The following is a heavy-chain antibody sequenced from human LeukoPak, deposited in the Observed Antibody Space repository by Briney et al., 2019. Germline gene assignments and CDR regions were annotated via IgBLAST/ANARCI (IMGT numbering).Heavy chain of an antibody. Sequence: PGGSLRLSCAASGFTFSSYWMSWVRQAPGKGLEWVAYISSGGGTIYYADSVRGRFTISRDNAKNSLYLQMNSLRAEDTAVYYCAKEFTPESSGFDAFDIWGQGTMVTVSS. J-gene: IGHJ3*02. CDR2: ISSGGGTI. CDR1: GFTFSSYW. V-gene: IGHV3-48*04. D-gene: IGHD3-22*01. CDR3: AKEFTPESSGFDAFDI.